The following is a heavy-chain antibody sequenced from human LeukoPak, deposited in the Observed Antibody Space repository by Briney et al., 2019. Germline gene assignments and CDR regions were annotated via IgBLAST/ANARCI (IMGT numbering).Heavy chain of an antibody. CDR1: GYTFTSYD. J-gene: IGHJ4*02. CDR2: MNPNSGNT. V-gene: IGHV1-8*01. D-gene: IGHD6-25*01. CDR3: ARGRHSGRAATTYYFDY. Sequence: ASVKVSCKASGYTFTSYDINWVRQATGQGLEWMGWMNPNSGNTGYAQKFQGRVTMTRNTSISTAYMELSSLRSEDTAVYYCARGRHSGRAATTYYFDYWGQGTLVTVSS.